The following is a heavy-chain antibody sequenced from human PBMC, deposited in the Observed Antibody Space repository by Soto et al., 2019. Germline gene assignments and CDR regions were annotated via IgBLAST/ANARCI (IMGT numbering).Heavy chain of an antibody. Sequence: QVQLVQSGAEVRKPGASVKVSCKASGYTFSTYDIAWVRQATGQGLEWMGWMNPNSANTGYAQKFQGRVTMTRDTSITTAYMERNSLTSEDTDVYYCAKAIRDQLLSDYWGQGTLVTVSS. CDR3: AKAIRDQLLSDY. D-gene: IGHD1-26*01. CDR2: MNPNSANT. CDR1: GYTFSTYD. J-gene: IGHJ4*02. V-gene: IGHV1-8*01.